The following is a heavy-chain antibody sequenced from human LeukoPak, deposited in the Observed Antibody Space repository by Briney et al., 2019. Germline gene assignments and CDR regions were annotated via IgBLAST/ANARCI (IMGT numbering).Heavy chain of an antibody. D-gene: IGHD5-24*01. CDR2: ISGNGGRT. V-gene: IGHV3-23*01. CDR1: GFTFSSYA. CDR3: AKVAEMDTILGKFDN. J-gene: IGHJ5*02. Sequence: PEGSLRLSCAASGFTFSSYAMSWVRQAPGKELEWVSSISGNGGRTYYADSVKGRFTISRDNSRNTLFLQMNSLRAEDTAVYYCAKVAEMDTILGKFDNWGQGTLVTVSS.